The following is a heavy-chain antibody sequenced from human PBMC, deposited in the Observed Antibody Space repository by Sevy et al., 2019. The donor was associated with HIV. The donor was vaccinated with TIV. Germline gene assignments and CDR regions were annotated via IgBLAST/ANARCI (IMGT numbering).Heavy chain of an antibody. CDR1: GFTFSSFA. D-gene: IGHD3-10*01. CDR2: ISGSGGGK. Sequence: GGSLRLSCAASGFTFSSFAISWVRQAPGKGLEWVSDISGSGGGKKYAVSVKGRFTVSRDNAQNTVFLQMNNLRGEDTGLYYCAKEFYRGSYLEDWGQGTLVTVSS. V-gene: IGHV3-23*01. CDR3: AKEFYRGSYLED. J-gene: IGHJ4*02.